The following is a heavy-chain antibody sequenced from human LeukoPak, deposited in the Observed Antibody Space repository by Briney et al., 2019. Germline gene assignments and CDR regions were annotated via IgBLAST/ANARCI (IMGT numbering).Heavy chain of an antibody. J-gene: IGHJ4*02. D-gene: IGHD1-1*01. CDR2: ISSSSYI. V-gene: IGHV3-21*01. CDR3: ARDLGTGTIDY. CDR1: GLTFSSYS. Sequence: PGGSLRLSCAASGLTFSSYSMNWVRQAPGKGLEWVSSISSSSYIYYADSVKGRFTISRDNAKNSLYLQMNSLRAEDTAVYYCARDLGTGTIDYWGQGTLVTVSS.